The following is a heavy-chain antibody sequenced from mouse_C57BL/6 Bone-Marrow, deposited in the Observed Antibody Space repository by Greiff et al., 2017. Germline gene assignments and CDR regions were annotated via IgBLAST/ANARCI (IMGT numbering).Heavy chain of an antibody. CDR1: GFNIKDDY. D-gene: IGHD1-1*01. J-gene: IGHJ4*01. CDR2: IDPENGDT. Sequence: VQLQQSGAELVRPGASVKLSCTASGFNIKDDYMHWVKQRPEQGLEWIGWIDPENGDTKYASKFQGKATITADTSANTAYLQLSSLTSEDTAVYYCTSITTVAYYAMDYWGQGTSVTVSS. CDR3: TSITTVAYYAMDY. V-gene: IGHV14-4*01.